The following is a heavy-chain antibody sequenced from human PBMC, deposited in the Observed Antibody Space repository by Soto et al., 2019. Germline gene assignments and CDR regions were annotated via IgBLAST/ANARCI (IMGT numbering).Heavy chain of an antibody. J-gene: IGHJ6*02. CDR3: AKSSSRAHYYAMDV. D-gene: IGHD2-2*01. V-gene: IGHV3-23*01. CDR2: VSASGGGT. CDR1: GFTFSSYA. Sequence: GGSLRLSCAASGFTFSSYAMNWVRQAPGKGLEWVAGVSASGGGTSYADSVKGRFTISRDNSKDTLYLQMNSLRAEDTAVYYCAKSSSRAHYYAMDVWGQGTTVTVSS.